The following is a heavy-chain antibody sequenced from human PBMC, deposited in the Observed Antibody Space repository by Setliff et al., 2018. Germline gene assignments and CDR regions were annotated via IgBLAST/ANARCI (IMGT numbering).Heavy chain of an antibody. V-gene: IGHV4-39*01. Sequence: SETLSLTCTVSGDSISSGSHYWGWIRQPPGKGLEWIGRMHYSNVSLASRLTISVDTSKNQFSLKLTSVTAADTAVYYCARTGTYRYFDSWGQGTRVTVSS. J-gene: IGHJ4*02. D-gene: IGHD1-1*01. CDR3: ARTGTYRYFDS. CDR1: GDSISSGSHY. CDR2: MH.